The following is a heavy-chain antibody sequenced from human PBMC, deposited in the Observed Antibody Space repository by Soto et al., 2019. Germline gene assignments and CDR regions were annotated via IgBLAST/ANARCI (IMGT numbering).Heavy chain of an antibody. CDR3: ARYCSSTSCYGGHCDY. Sequence: EVQLVESGGGLVKPGGSLRLSCAASGFTFSNYGMNWVRQAPGKGLEWVSSISRSGNYMYYADSVKGRFTISTDNAKNSLYLQMNSLRAEDTAVYYCARYCSSTSCYGGHCDYWGQGTLVTVSS. V-gene: IGHV3-21*01. J-gene: IGHJ4*02. D-gene: IGHD2-2*01. CDR1: GFTFSNYG. CDR2: ISRSGNYM.